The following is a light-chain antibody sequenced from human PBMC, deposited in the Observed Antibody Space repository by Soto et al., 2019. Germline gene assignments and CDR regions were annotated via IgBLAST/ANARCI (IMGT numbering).Light chain of an antibody. CDR1: QSISRH. J-gene: IGKJ1*01. V-gene: IGKV3D-15*01. CDR3: QQYNPWHPV. Sequence: EILMTQSPATMSLSPGERATLSCRASQSISRHLAWYRQHPGQPPLLLIYDGSTRATGIPARFSGGGSGTEFTLTISSLQSEDFAVYYRQQYNPWHPVFGPGNKVHIX. CDR2: DGS.